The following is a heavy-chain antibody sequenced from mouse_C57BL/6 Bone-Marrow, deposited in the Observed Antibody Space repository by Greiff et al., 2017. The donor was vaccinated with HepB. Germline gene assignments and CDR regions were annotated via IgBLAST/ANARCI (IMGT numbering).Heavy chain of an antibody. CDR3: ARATMVTTSWFAY. V-gene: IGHV5-17*01. J-gene: IGHJ3*01. CDR1: GFTFSDYG. Sequence: EVKLMESGGGLVKPGGSLKLSCAASGFTFSDYGMHWVRQAPEKGLEWVAYISSGSSTIYYADTVKGRFTIYRDNAKNTLFLQMTSLRSEDTAMYYCARATMVTTSWFAYWGQGTLVTVSA. D-gene: IGHD2-2*01. CDR2: ISSGSSTI.